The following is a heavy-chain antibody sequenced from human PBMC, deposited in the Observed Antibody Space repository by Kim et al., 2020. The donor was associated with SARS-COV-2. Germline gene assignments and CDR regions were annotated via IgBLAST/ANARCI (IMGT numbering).Heavy chain of an antibody. D-gene: IGHD6-19*01. CDR3: AKDIIPLAVAAYYGMDV. J-gene: IGHJ6*02. V-gene: IGHV3-9*01. CDR2: ISWNSGSI. Sequence: GGSLRLSCAASGFTFGDYAMHWVRQAPGKGLEWVSGISWNSGSIGYADSVKGRFTISRDNAKNSLYLQMNSLRAEDTALYYCAKDIIPLAVAAYYGMDVWGQGTTVTVSS. CDR1: GFTFGDYA.